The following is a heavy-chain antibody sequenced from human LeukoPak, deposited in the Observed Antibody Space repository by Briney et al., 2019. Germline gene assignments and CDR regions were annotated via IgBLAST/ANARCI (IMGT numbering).Heavy chain of an antibody. V-gene: IGHV4-38-2*01. CDR1: GYSISSGYY. D-gene: IGHD1-26*01. Sequence: PSETLSLTCAVSGYSISSGYYWGWIRQPPGKGLEWIGSIYHSGSTYYNPSLKSRVTISVDTSKNQFSLKLSSVTAADTAVYSCARSGMGAAIGYYFDYWGQGTLVTVSS. J-gene: IGHJ4*02. CDR3: ARSGMGAAIGYYFDY. CDR2: IYHSGST.